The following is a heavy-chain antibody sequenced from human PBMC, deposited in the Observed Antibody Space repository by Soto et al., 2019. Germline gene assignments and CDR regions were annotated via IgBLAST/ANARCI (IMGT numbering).Heavy chain of an antibody. CDR2: FYYSGST. J-gene: IGHJ4*02. V-gene: IGHV4-59*01. D-gene: IGHD6-19*01. CDR3: ARGGWKLFDY. Sequence: PSETLSLTXTVSGGSISSYYWSWIRQPPGKGLEWIGYFYYSGSTNYNPSLKSRVTISVDTSKNQFSLKLSSVTAADTAVYYCARGGWKLFDYWGQGTLVTVSS. CDR1: GGSISSYY.